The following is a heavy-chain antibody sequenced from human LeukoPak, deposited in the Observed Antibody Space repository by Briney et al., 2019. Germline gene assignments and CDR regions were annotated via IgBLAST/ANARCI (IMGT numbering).Heavy chain of an antibody. CDR3: ARGLMYYDFWSGTTAYNWFDP. V-gene: IGHV4-31*03. CDR1: GGSISSGGYY. Sequence: SETLSLTCTVSGGSISSGGYYWSWIRQHPGKGLEWIGYIYYSGSTYYNPSLKSRVTISVDTSKNQFSLKLSSVTAADTAVYYCARGLMYYDFWSGTTAYNWFDPWGQGTLVTVSS. J-gene: IGHJ5*02. D-gene: IGHD3-3*01. CDR2: IYYSGST.